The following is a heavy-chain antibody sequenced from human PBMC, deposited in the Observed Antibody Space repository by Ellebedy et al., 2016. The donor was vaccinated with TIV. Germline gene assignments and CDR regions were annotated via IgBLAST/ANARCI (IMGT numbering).Heavy chain of an antibody. Sequence: GSLRLSXTISGASISNYYWSWFRQPAGKGLEWIGRVDTSGGTNYNPSLKSRVTMSVDTSKNQFSLKLRSVTAADTAVYYCARGRTPLVTKPNDFDYWGQGTLVTVSS. CDR3: ARGRTPLVTKPNDFDY. CDR2: VDTSGGT. D-gene: IGHD5-18*01. V-gene: IGHV4-4*07. CDR1: GASISNYY. J-gene: IGHJ4*02.